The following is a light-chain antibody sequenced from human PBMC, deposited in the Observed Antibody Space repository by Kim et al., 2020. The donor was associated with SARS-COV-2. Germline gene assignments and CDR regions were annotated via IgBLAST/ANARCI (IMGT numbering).Light chain of an antibody. Sequence: QTVVTKEPSFSVSPGGTVTLTCGLTSRTVSSSSYPSWYQQTPGQAPRTLIYSTNTRSSGVPDRCSGSILRNKAALTITGAQADDESDYYCVLYMGSGIWVFGGGTQLTVL. V-gene: IGLV8-61*01. J-gene: IGLJ3*02. CDR1: SRTVSSSSY. CDR2: STN. CDR3: VLYMGSGIWV.